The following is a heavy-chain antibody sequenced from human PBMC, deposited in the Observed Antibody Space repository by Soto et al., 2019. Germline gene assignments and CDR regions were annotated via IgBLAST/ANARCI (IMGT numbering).Heavy chain of an antibody. V-gene: IGHV4-39*01. CDR2: IDDSRST. J-gene: IGHJ3*02. CDR3: ARPERGLRHAVSDI. D-gene: IGHD4-17*01. Sequence: PPGKGLEWIGSIDDSRSTYYNPSLKSRVTIFVDISKNQVSLKLSSVTAADTAVYYCARPERGLRHAVSDIWGQGTIVTVSS.